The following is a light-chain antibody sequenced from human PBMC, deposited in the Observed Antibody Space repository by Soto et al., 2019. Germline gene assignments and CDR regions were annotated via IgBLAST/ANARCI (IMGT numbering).Light chain of an antibody. CDR2: GAS. Sequence: EIVLTQSPGTLSLSPGERATLSCRASQSVTSSYLAWYQQKPGQAPRLLIHGASSRATGIPDRFSGSGSGTDFTVTISRLEPEDFAVYYCQQYGSSPLTFGGGTKVEIK. J-gene: IGKJ4*01. CDR1: QSVTSSY. CDR3: QQYGSSPLT. V-gene: IGKV3-20*01.